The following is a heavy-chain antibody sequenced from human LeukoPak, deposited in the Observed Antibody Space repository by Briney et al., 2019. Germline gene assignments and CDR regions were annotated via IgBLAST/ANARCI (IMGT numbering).Heavy chain of an antibody. V-gene: IGHV3-23*01. CDR1: GFTFSSYA. Sequence: GGSLRLSCAASGFTFSSYAMSWVRQAPGKGLEWVSTITGGGDTTYYADSVKGRFTISRDNSKNTLYVQMNSLRAEDTAVYFCAKPAMAVAGNYFDYWGQGTLVTVSS. CDR3: AKPAMAVAGNYFDY. CDR2: ITGGGDTT. J-gene: IGHJ4*02. D-gene: IGHD6-19*01.